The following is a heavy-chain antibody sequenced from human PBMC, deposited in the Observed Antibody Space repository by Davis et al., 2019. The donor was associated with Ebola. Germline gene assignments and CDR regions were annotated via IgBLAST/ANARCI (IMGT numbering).Heavy chain of an antibody. CDR1: GYSFTSYW. V-gene: IGHV5-51*01. Sequence: KVSCKGSGYSFTSYWIGWVRQMPGKGLEWMGIIYPGDSDTRYSPSFQGQVTIPADKSISTAYLQWSSLKASDTAMYYCARHLRGYSHNWFDPWGQGTLVTVSS. CDR3: ARHLRGYSHNWFDP. D-gene: IGHD6-13*01. CDR2: IYPGDSDT. J-gene: IGHJ5*02.